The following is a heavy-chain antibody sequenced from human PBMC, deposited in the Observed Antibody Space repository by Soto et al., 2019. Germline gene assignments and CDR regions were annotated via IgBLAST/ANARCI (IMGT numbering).Heavy chain of an antibody. CDR3: ARDLDPYYYGSTHTEYFQH. J-gene: IGHJ1*01. Sequence: ASVKVSCKASGYTFTSYGISWVRQAPGQGLERMGWISAYNGNTNYAQKLQGRVTMTTDTSTSTAYMELRSLRSDDTAVYYCARDLDPYYYGSTHTEYFQHWGQGTLVTVSS. CDR2: ISAYNGNT. D-gene: IGHD3-10*01. V-gene: IGHV1-18*01. CDR1: GYTFTSYG.